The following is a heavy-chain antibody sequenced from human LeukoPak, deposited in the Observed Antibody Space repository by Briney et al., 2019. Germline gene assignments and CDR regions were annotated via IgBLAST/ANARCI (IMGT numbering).Heavy chain of an antibody. Sequence: ASVKVSCKASGYTFTSYYMHWVREAPGQGLEWMGIINPSGGSTSYAQKFQGRVTMTRDTSTSTVYRELSSLRSEDTAVYYCARPRKRYYDSSGYSLGYWGQGTLVTVSS. D-gene: IGHD3-22*01. J-gene: IGHJ4*02. CDR2: INPSGGST. CDR1: GYTFTSYY. V-gene: IGHV1-46*01. CDR3: ARPRKRYYDSSGYSLGY.